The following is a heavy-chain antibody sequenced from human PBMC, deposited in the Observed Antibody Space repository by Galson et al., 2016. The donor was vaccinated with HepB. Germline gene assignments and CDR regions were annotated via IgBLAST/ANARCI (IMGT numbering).Heavy chain of an antibody. CDR2: ITPSNGNA. Sequence: SVKVSCKASGYTFTYRYLHWVRQAPGQTLEWMGWITPSNGNANYAQKFKDRVTFTRDTSMSTGYMELSSLRSEDTAIYYCVGGYNEVGDYWGQGTLVTVS. CDR3: VGGYNEVGDY. CDR1: GYTFTYRY. V-gene: IGHV1-45*02. J-gene: IGHJ4*02. D-gene: IGHD5-24*01.